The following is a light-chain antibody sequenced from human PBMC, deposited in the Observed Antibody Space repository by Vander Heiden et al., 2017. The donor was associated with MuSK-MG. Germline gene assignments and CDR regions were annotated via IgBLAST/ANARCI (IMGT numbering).Light chain of an antibody. CDR3: QAWDSFVV. CDR1: KLGGKY. Sequence: YELTQPASVSVSPGQTASITCSGDKLGGKYVCWYQQKPGQSPVLVIYPEGKRPSGIPERFSASVSGTTATLTISGTEATEEADYYYQAWDSFVVFGGGTKLTVL. V-gene: IGLV3-1*01. J-gene: IGLJ2*01. CDR2: PEG.